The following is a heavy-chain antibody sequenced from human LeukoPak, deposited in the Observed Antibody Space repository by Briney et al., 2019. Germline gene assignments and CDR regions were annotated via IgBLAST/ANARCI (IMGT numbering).Heavy chain of an antibody. CDR1: GGTFSSYA. CDR2: IIPIFGTA. Sequence: ASVKVSCKASGGTFSSYAISWVRQAPGQGLEWMGGIIPIFGTANYAQKFQGRVTITTDESTSTAYMELSSLRSEDTAVYYCAPTVGGYYDFSGWFDPWGQGTLVTVSS. J-gene: IGHJ5*02. D-gene: IGHD3-3*01. V-gene: IGHV1-69*05. CDR3: APTVGGYYDFSGWFDP.